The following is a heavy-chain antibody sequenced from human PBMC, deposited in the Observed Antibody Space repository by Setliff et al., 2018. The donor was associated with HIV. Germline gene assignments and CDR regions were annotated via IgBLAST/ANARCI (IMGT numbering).Heavy chain of an antibody. CDR2: ISYDGSNK. CDR3: ANPALGATTWDYFDY. V-gene: IGHV3-30*18. D-gene: IGHD1-26*01. J-gene: IGHJ4*02. CDR1: GFTFSSYS. Sequence: GGSLRLSCAASGFTFSSYSMNWVRQAPGKGLEWVAVISYDGSNKFYADSVKGRFTISRDNSKNTLYLQMNSLRAEDTAVYYCANPALGATTWDYFDYWGQGTLVTVSS.